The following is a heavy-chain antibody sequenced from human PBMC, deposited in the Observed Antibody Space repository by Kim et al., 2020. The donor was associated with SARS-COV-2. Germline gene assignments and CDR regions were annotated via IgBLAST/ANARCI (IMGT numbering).Heavy chain of an antibody. Sequence: GGSLRLSCAASGFTFSSYGMHWVRQAPGKGLEWVAVISYDGSNKYYADSVKGRFTISRDNSKNTLYLQMNSLRAEDTAVYYCAKDQGDDYVWGRAGFDYWGQGTLVTVSS. J-gene: IGHJ4*02. CDR2: ISYDGSNK. D-gene: IGHD3-16*01. V-gene: IGHV3-30*18. CDR3: AKDQGDDYVWGRAGFDY. CDR1: GFTFSSYG.